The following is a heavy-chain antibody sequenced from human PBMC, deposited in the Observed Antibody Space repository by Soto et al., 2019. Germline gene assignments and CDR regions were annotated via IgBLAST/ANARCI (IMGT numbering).Heavy chain of an antibody. Sequence: GGSLRLSCAASGFTFSSYSMNWVRQAPGKGLEWVSYISSSSSTIYYADSVKGRFTISRDNAKNSLYLQMNSLRDEDTAVYYCARAIEYSSSSRMGFDYWGQGTLVTVSS. V-gene: IGHV3-48*02. D-gene: IGHD6-6*01. CDR2: ISSSSSTI. CDR1: GFTFSSYS. J-gene: IGHJ4*02. CDR3: ARAIEYSSSSRMGFDY.